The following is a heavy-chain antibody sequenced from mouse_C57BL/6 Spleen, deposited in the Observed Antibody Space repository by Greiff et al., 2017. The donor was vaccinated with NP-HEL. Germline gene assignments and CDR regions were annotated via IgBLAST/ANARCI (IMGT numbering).Heavy chain of an antibody. D-gene: IGHD1-1*01. V-gene: IGHV1-18*01. CDR2: INPNNGGT. CDR1: GYTFTDYN. Sequence: VQLQQSGPELVKPGASVKIPCKASGYTFTDYNMDWVKQSHGKSLEWIGDINPNNGGTIYNQKFKGKATLTVDKSSSTAYMELRSLTSEDTAVYYCARRRAVVATLDYWGQGTTLTVSS. CDR3: ARRRAVVATLDY. J-gene: IGHJ2*01.